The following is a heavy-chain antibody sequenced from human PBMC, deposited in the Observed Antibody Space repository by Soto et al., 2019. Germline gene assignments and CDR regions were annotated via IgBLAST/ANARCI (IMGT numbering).Heavy chain of an antibody. CDR3: ARLSGIQRWSGYYFHY. CDR1: GGSISSSSYY. CDR2: IYYSGST. D-gene: IGHD5-18*01. Sequence: ETLSLTCTVSGGSISSSSYYWGWIRQPPGKGLEWIGSIYYSGSTYYNPSLKSRVTISVDTSKNQFSLKLSSVTAADTAVYYCARLSGIQRWSGYYFHYSGQGPLGTRSS. J-gene: IGHJ4*02. V-gene: IGHV4-39*01.